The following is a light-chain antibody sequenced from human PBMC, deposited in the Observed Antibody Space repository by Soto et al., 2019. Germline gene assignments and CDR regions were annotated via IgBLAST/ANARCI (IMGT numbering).Light chain of an antibody. CDR2: DAS. V-gene: IGKV3-11*01. CDR3: QQRSNWLWT. CDR1: QSVSSY. J-gene: IGKJ1*01. Sequence: EIVLTQSPATLSLSPGERATLSCRASQSVSSYLAWYQQKPGQAPRLLIYDASNRATGIPARFSGSGSGTDFTLTISSLEPEDFAVYYCQQRSNWLWTFGQGTKVHIK.